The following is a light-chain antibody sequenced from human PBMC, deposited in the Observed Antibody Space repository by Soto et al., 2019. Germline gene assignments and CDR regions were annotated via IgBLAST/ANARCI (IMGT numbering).Light chain of an antibody. CDR2: DVN. J-gene: IGLJ3*02. CDR1: SGDVGAYKY. CDR3: CSYAGGLTWV. Sequence: QSVLTQPRSVSESPGQSVTISCSGSSGDVGAYKYVSWYQQYPGKAPKLMIYDVNKRPSGVPDRFSGSKSGSTASLTISGLQAEDEADYYCCSYAGGLTWVFGGGTKLTVL. V-gene: IGLV2-11*01.